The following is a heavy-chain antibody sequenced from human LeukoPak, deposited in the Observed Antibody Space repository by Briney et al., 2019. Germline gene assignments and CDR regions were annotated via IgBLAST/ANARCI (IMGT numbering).Heavy chain of an antibody. CDR1: GYIFTTYA. V-gene: IGHV1-18*01. CDR2: ISPYNSNT. Sequence: ASLKVSCKASGYIFTTYAINWVRQAPGQGLEWMGWISPYNSNTNYAQNLQGRVTMTTDTSTTTAYMELRSLTSDDTAVYYCARADDSSGHYAPFDMWGQGTMVTVSS. CDR3: ARADDSSGHYAPFDM. J-gene: IGHJ3*02. D-gene: IGHD3-22*01.